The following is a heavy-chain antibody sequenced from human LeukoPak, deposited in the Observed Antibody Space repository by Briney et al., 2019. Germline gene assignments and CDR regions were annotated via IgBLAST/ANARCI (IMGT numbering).Heavy chain of an antibody. CDR1: GYTFTSYD. CDR2: MNPNSGNT. Sequence: ASVKVSCKASGYTFTSYDINWVRQATGQGLEWMGWMNPNSGNTGYTQKFQGRVTMTRNTSISTAYMELSSLRSEDTAVYYCARGKGSSSWYDGMDVWGQGTTVTVSS. CDR3: ARGKGSSSWYDGMDV. V-gene: IGHV1-8*01. D-gene: IGHD6-13*01. J-gene: IGHJ6*02.